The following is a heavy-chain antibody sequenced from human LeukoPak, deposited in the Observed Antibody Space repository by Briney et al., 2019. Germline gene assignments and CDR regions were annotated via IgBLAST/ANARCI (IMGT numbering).Heavy chain of an antibody. CDR1: VFTFISYA. CDR3: AKAGSGWPEIFDY. V-gene: IGHV3-23*01. Sequence: PGGSLTLSRPASVFTFISYAMSGVGQAPAKGLEWVSAISGSGGSTYYADSVKGRFTISRDNSKNTLYLQMNSLRAEDTAVYYCAKAGSGWPEIFDYWGQGTLVTVSS. J-gene: IGHJ4*02. D-gene: IGHD6-19*01. CDR2: ISGSGGST.